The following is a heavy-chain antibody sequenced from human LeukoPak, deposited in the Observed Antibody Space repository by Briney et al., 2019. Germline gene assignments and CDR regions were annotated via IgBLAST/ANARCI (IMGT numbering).Heavy chain of an antibody. CDR3: AREDYYDSSGYLDY. J-gene: IGHJ4*02. CDR1: GGSFSGYY. CDR2: INHSGST. D-gene: IGHD3-22*01. V-gene: IGHV4-34*09. Sequence: SETLSLTCAVYGGSFSGYYWSWIRQPPGKGLEWIGEINHSGSTNYNPSLKSRVTISVDTSKNQFSLKLFSVTAADTAVYYCAREDYYDSSGYLDYWGQGTLVTVSS.